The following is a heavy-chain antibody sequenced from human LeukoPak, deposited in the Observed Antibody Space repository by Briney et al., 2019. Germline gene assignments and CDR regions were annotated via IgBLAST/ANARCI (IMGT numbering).Heavy chain of an antibody. CDR1: GYTFTIYV. CDR3: ARDDCGDTCYPAGY. V-gene: IGHV1-3*01. J-gene: IGHJ4*01. D-gene: IGHD2-21*01. CDR2: INAGNGDT. Sequence: AAMKVSFKASGYTFTIYVVPRERQGPGQRTEWMGWINAGNGDTKYSPNVQGRVTITRATSASRGYMERTSLTSEDTALYYCARDDCGDTCYPAGYWSQGTLVTVPS.